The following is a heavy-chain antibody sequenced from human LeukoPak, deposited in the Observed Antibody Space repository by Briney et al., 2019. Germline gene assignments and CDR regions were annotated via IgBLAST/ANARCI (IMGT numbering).Heavy chain of an antibody. J-gene: IGHJ6*03. CDR3: ARDGYNWNYGGYYYYYMDV. CDR2: IIPIFGTA. V-gene: IGHV1-69*06. CDR1: GGTFSSYA. Sequence: ASVKVSCKASGGTFSSYAISWVRQAPGQGLEWMGGIIPIFGTANYAQKFQGRVTITADKSTSTAYMELSSLRSEDTAVYYCARDGYNWNYGGYYYYYMDVWGKGTTVTVSS. D-gene: IGHD1-7*01.